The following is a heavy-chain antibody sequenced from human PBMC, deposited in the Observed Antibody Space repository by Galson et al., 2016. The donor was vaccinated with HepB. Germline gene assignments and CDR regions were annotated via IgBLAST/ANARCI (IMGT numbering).Heavy chain of an antibody. CDR1: GFRISANN. CDR2: LYTGGAT. J-gene: IGHJ4*02. Sequence: SLRLSCAVSGFRISANNMTWVRQAPGKGLEWVSLLYTGGATYYAGSVQGRFTISSHTSKNTLFLEMNNLATEDTAVYYCSTDSRYIDLPFPGSIEDYWGQGTLVIVSS. V-gene: IGHV3-53*04. D-gene: IGHD1-1*01. CDR3: STDSRYIDLPFPGSIEDY.